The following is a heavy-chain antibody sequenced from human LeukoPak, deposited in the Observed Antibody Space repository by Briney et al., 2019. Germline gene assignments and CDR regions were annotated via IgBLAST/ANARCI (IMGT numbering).Heavy chain of an antibody. CDR3: ARDWASYDTNYYYGMDV. CDR1: GFTVSSNY. CDR2: IYSGGST. J-gene: IGHJ6*02. V-gene: IGHV3-66*01. Sequence: GALRLSCAASGFTVSSNYMSWVRQAPGKGLEWVSVIYSGGSTYYADSVKGRFTISRDNSKNTPYLQMNSLRAEDTAVYYCARDWASYDTNYYYGMDVWGQGTTVTVSS. D-gene: IGHD3-22*01.